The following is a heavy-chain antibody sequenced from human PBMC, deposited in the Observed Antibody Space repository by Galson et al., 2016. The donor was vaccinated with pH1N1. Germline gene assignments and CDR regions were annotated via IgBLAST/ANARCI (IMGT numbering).Heavy chain of an antibody. D-gene: IGHD1-1*01. CDR3: ARGLLSENDVGMDV. V-gene: IGHV3-74*01. CDR2: IKSDASRI. J-gene: IGHJ6*02. CDR1: GFPFSSHW. Sequence: SLRLSCAASGFPFSSHWFYWVRQAPGKGLVWVSRIKSDASRIYYADFVRGRFTISRDNAKDTVNLEMNSLRVEDTAVYYCARGLLSENDVGMDVWGQGTTVIVSS.